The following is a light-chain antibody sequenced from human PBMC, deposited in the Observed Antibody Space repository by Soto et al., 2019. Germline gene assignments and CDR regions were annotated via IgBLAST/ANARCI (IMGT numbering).Light chain of an antibody. V-gene: IGKV1-12*01. Sequence: DIQWTQLTSSASASVGDRVTITCRASQRINTYLAWYQQQPGKAPKLLIYAASILQSGVPSRFSGSGSGTEFTLTISNLQPEDIATYYCQQDNSAPLTFGGGTKV. J-gene: IGKJ4*01. CDR2: AAS. CDR1: QRINTY. CDR3: QQDNSAPLT.